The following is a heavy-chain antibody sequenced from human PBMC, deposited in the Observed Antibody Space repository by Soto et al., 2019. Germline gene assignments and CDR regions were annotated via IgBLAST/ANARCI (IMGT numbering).Heavy chain of an antibody. V-gene: IGHV4-39*01. CDR2: IYYSGST. CDR3: ARRSIVGATTNYDY. D-gene: IGHD1-26*01. Sequence: ETLSLTCTVSGGSISSSSYYWGWIRQPPGKGLEWIGSIYYSGSTYYNPSLTSRVTISVDTSKKQFSLKLSSVTAADTAVYYCARRSIVGATTNYDYWGQGTLVTVSS. J-gene: IGHJ4*02. CDR1: GGSISSSSYY.